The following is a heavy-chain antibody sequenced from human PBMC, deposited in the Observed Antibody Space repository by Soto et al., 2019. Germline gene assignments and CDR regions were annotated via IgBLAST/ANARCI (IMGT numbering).Heavy chain of an antibody. D-gene: IGHD6-13*01. CDR3: AKDGTYSSSWPYYVDH. V-gene: IGHV3-23*01. CDR1: GFTFSTYT. Sequence: EVQLLESGGGLVQPGGSMRLSCAASGFTFSTYTMTWLRQAPGKGLEWVSSISGSGDHTYYADSVKGRLIVSRDNSKNTLYLQMNNLRAEDTALYYCAKDGTYSSSWPYYVDHWGQGTRVTVSS. J-gene: IGHJ4*02. CDR2: ISGSGDHT.